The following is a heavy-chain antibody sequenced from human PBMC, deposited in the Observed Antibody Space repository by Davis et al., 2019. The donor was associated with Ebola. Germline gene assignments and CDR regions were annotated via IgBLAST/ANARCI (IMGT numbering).Heavy chain of an antibody. CDR2: IYYSGST. J-gene: IGHJ5*02. V-gene: IGHV4-59*06. Sequence: SETLSLTCSVSGGSMSSYFWSWIRQPPGKGLEWIGYIYYSGSTYYNPSLKSRVTISVDTSKNQFSLKLSSVTAADTAVYYCARGTPDIVLMVYAGFNWFDPWGQGTLVTVSS. CDR1: GGSMSSYF. D-gene: IGHD2-8*01. CDR3: ARGTPDIVLMVYAGFNWFDP.